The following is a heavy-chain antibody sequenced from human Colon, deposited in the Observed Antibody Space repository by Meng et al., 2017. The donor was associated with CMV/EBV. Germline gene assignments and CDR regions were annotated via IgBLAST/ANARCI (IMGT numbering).Heavy chain of an antibody. D-gene: IGHD4-23*01. CDR1: GFTFHNYE. CDR3: ARDQGGNSVNYYHGLDV. CDR2: ISGTATRI. Sequence: GESLKISCLTSGFTFHNYEMNWVRQVPGRGLECVSFISGTATRIYYTDSVKGRFIISRDNAKNSLYLQMNNLRVEDTGIYYCARDQGGNSVNYYHGLDVWGQGTPVTVSS. J-gene: IGHJ6*02. V-gene: IGHV3-48*03.